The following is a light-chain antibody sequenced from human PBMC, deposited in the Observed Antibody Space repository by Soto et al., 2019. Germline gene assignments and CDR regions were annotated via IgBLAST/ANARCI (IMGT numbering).Light chain of an antibody. J-gene: IGKJ2*01. CDR1: QSVSSSY. V-gene: IGKV3-20*01. Sequence: EIVLTQSPGTLSFSPGERATLSCRASQSVSSSYLAWYQQKPGQAPRLLIYGASSRATGIPDRFSGSGSGTDFTPTLSRLEPEDFEVYYCQQYGRTFGQGTKLEIK. CDR2: GAS. CDR3: QQYGRT.